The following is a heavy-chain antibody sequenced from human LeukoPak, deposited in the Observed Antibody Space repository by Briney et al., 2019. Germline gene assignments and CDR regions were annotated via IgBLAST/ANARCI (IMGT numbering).Heavy chain of an antibody. V-gene: IGHV3-21*01. CDR1: GFTFSSYS. D-gene: IGHD2-2*01. CDR3: ARAAEEYQLHIRGAFDI. Sequence: PGGSLRLSCAASGFTFSSYSMNWVRQAPVKGLEWVSSISSSSSYIYYADSVKGRFTISRDNAKNSLYLQMNSLRAEDTAVYYCARAAEEYQLHIRGAFDIWGQGTMVTVSS. J-gene: IGHJ3*02. CDR2: ISSSSSYI.